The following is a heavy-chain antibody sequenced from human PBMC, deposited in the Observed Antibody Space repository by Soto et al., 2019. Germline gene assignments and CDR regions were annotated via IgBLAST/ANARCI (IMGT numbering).Heavy chain of an antibody. CDR1: GFTITSHT. CDR2: ISGSSTYI. V-gene: IGHV3-21*01. Sequence: EVQLVESGGGLVKPGGSLRLSCATSGFTITSHTMSGVRQAPGKGLEWVSSISGSSTYIYYADSVKGRFTISRDNAKDSVYLQMNSLRAEDTAVYFCARVGGYCSGGSCSYMDVWGKGTTVTVSS. D-gene: IGHD2-15*01. J-gene: IGHJ6*03. CDR3: ARVGGYCSGGSCSYMDV.